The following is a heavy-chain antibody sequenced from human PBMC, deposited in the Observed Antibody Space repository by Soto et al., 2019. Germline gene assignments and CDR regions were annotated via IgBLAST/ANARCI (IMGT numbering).Heavy chain of an antibody. J-gene: IGHJ4*02. CDR3: ARDGGRPSGGIDY. Sequence: QVQLVQSGAEVKKPGSSVKVSCKASGGTFSSYSINWVRQAPGQGLEWMGEIIPSFGTATYAQKFQGRVTTAADESTSTAYMALSSLRSVDTGVYYWARDGGRPSGGIDYWGQGTLVTVSS. CDR2: IIPSFGTA. V-gene: IGHV1-69*01. CDR1: GGTFSSYS. D-gene: IGHD1-26*01.